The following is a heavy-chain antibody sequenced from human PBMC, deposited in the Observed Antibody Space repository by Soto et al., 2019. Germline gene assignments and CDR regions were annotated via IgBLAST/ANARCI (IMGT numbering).Heavy chain of an antibody. J-gene: IGHJ4*02. CDR2: IYYSGST. Sequence: SETLSLTCTVSGGSISSGGYYWSWIRQHPGKGLEWIGYIYYSGSTYYNPSLKSRVTISVDTPKNQFSLKLSSVTAADTAVYYCASDFSGSYPSFFDYWGQGTLVTVSS. D-gene: IGHD1-26*01. CDR1: GGSISSGGYY. CDR3: ASDFSGSYPSFFDY. V-gene: IGHV4-31*03.